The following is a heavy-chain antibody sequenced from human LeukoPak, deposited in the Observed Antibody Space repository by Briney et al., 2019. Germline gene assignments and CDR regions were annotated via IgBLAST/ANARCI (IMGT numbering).Heavy chain of an antibody. CDR3: AKDLRAVVTGYFQH. CDR1: GFTFSSYG. V-gene: IGHV3-30*18. Sequence: GRSLRLSCAASGFTFSSYGMHWVRQAPGKGLEWVAVISYDGSNKYYADSVKGRFTISRDNSKNTLYLQMNSLRAEDTAVYYCAKDLRAVVTGYFQHWGQGTLVTVSS. J-gene: IGHJ1*01. D-gene: IGHD4-23*01. CDR2: ISYDGSNK.